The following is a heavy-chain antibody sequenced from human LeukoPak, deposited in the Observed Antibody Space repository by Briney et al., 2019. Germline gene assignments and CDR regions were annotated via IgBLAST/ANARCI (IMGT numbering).Heavy chain of an antibody. Sequence: SETLSLTCTVSGVSISSSSYYWGWIRQPPGKGLEWIGSIYYSGSTYYNPSLKSRVTISVDTSKNQFSLKLSSVTAADTAVYYCARRRVATLDWFDPWGQGTLVTVSS. CDR1: GVSISSSSYY. CDR2: IYYSGST. CDR3: ARRRVATLDWFDP. J-gene: IGHJ5*02. V-gene: IGHV4-39*01. D-gene: IGHD5-12*01.